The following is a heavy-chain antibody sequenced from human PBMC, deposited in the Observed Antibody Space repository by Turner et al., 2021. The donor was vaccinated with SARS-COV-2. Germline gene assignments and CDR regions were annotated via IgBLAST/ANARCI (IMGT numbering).Heavy chain of an antibody. V-gene: IGHV3-30*18. CDR2: TSYDGSNK. CDR3: AKQQGLYSNPMYYFDY. CDR1: GFTFSSYG. J-gene: IGHJ4*02. D-gene: IGHD4-4*01. Sequence: QVQLVESGGGVVQPGRSRRLCGAASGFTFSSYGMHWVRQAPGKGLEWVAVTSYDGSNKYYADSVKGRFTISRDNSKNTLYLQMNSLRAEDTAVYYCAKQQGLYSNPMYYFDYWGQGTLVTVSS.